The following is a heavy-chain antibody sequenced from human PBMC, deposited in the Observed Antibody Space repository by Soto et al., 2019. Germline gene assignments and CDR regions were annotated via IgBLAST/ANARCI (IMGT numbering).Heavy chain of an antibody. D-gene: IGHD6-19*01. V-gene: IGHV4-4*08. CDR1: GGSISSYY. CDR2: IYYSGST. CDR3: AREHWLQDYYYYSMDV. J-gene: IGHJ6*02. Sequence: PSETLSLTCTVSGGSISSYYWSWIRQPPGKGLEWIGYIYYSGSTNYNPSLKSRVTISVDTSKNQFSLKPSSVTAADTAVYYCAREHWLQDYYYYSMDVWGQGTTVTVSS.